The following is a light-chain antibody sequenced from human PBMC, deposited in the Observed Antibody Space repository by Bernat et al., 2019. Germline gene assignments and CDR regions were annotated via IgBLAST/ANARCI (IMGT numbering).Light chain of an antibody. CDR3: QSADNSGTYPV. CDR1: TLAKQY. J-gene: IGLJ7*01. CDR2: KDI. V-gene: IGLV3-25*03. Sequence: SFDLTQPPSVSVSPRQTARITGSGDTLAKQYVNWYQQKPGQAPLQVIYKDIERPSGIPERFSGSSSGTTVTLTISEVQTEDEADYYCQSADNSGTYPVFGGGTQLTVL.